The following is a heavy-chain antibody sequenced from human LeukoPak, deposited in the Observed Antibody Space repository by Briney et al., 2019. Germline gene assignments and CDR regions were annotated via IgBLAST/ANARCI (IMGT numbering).Heavy chain of an antibody. V-gene: IGHV3-43*01. CDR1: GFTFDDYT. CDR2: ISWDGGST. D-gene: IGHD6-13*01. CDR3: AKGISSSPTTGGDY. J-gene: IGHJ4*02. Sequence: PGGSLRLSCAASGFTFDDYTMHWVRQAPGKGLEWVSLISWDGGSTYYADSVKGRFTISRDNSKNSLYLQMNSLRTEDTALYYCAKGISSSPTTGGDYWGQGTLVTVSS.